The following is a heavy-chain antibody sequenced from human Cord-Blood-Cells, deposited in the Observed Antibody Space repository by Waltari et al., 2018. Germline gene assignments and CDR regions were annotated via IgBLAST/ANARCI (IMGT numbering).Heavy chain of an antibody. J-gene: IGHJ6*04. Sequence: QVQLQESGPGLVKPSETLSLPCPVSGGSISSYYWSWIRQPAGKGLEWIGRIYTSGSTNYNPSLKSRVTMSVDTSKNQFSLKLSSVTAADTAVYYCARAEGIAAAGEMDVWGKGTTVTVSS. D-gene: IGHD6-13*01. CDR2: IYTSGST. V-gene: IGHV4-4*07. CDR3: ARAEGIAAAGEMDV. CDR1: GGSISSYY.